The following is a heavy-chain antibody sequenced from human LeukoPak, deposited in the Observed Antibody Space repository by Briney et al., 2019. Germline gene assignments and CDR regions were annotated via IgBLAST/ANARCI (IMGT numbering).Heavy chain of an antibody. CDR1: GFPFSSYW. CDR2: TNSDGSST. D-gene: IGHD1-14*01. J-gene: IGHJ6*02. CDR3: ARVFSDHLRNYYYNAMDV. V-gene: IGHV3-74*01. Sequence: GGSLRLSCAASGFPFSSYWMHWVRQAPGRGLVWVSRTNSDGSSTSYADSVKGRFTISRDNAKNTLYLQMNSLRAEDTAVYYCARVFSDHLRNYYYNAMDVWGQGTTVTVSS.